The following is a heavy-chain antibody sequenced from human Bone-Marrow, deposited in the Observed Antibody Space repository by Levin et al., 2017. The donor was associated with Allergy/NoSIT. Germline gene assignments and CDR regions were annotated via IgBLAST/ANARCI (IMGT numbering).Heavy chain of an antibody. CDR3: AREEIELWFFDL. CDR1: GGSFSGYY. J-gene: IGHJ2*01. V-gene: IGHV4-4*07. D-gene: IGHD5-24*01. CDR2: ISSSGST. Sequence: SETLSLTCAVYGGSFSGYYWTWIRQSAGKGLEWIGRISSSGSTDYTPSLESRVTMSIDTSKNQFSLKLGSVTAADTAIYYCAREEIELWFFDLWGRGTLVAVSS.